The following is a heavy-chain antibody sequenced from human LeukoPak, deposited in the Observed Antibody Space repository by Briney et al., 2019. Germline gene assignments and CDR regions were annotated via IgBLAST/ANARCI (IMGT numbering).Heavy chain of an antibody. CDR2: ISGSGGST. V-gene: IGHV3-23*01. CDR1: GFTFSNYA. CDR3: ARVACGYSYGYFLDY. D-gene: IGHD5-18*01. J-gene: IGHJ4*02. Sequence: TGGSLRLSCAASGFTFSNYAMSWVRQTPGKGLEWVSGISGSGGSTYYADSVKGRFTISRDNSKNTLYLQMNSLRAEDTALYHCARVACGYSYGYFLDYWGQGTLVTVSS.